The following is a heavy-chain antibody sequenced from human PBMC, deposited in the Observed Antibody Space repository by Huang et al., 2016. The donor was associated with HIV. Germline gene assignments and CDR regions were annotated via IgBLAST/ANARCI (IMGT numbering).Heavy chain of an antibody. D-gene: IGHD2-15*01. J-gene: IGHJ3*02. CDR1: GVHIARSSTNYY. CDR2: IYYTVST. V-gene: IGHV4-59*01. CDR3: ASPKLECSGGSCYSGDAFDI. Sequence: QVQLQESGPGLVKPSETLTLTCSVSGVHIARSSTNYYWSWTRQPPGKGRVWIGYIYYTVSTTYTPYLKRRVTISVNASKNQFSLKLRSLTAADTAVYYCASPKLECSGGSCYSGDAFDIWGQGTMVTVSS.